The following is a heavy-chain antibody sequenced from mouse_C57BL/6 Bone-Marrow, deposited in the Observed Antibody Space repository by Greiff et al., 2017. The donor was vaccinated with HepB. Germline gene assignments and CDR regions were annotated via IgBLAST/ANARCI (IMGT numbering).Heavy chain of an antibody. CDR1: GFTFSSYA. CDR3: TRLAGTGDYFDY. Sequence: EVKVVESGEGLVKPGGSLKLSCAASGFTFSSYAMSWVRQTPEKRLEWVAYISSGGDYIYYADTVKGRFTISRDNARNTLYLQMSSLKSEDTAMYYCTRLAGTGDYFDYWGQGTTLTVSS. J-gene: IGHJ2*01. D-gene: IGHD4-1*01. V-gene: IGHV5-9-1*02. CDR2: ISSGGDYI.